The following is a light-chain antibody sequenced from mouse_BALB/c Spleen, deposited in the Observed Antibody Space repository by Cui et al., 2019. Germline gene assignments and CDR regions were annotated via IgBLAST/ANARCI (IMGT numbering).Light chain of an antibody. J-gene: IGKJ1*01. V-gene: IGKV10-96*01. Sequence: DIQMTQTTSSLSASLGQRVTISIRGSQDISNYLNWYQQKPDGTVKLLIYYTSRLHSGVPTRLSGSGCGTDDSLTISILEQEDIATDSCQQLNTLPPWTFGGGTKLEIK. CDR3: QQLNTLPPWT. CDR1: QDISNY. CDR2: YTS.